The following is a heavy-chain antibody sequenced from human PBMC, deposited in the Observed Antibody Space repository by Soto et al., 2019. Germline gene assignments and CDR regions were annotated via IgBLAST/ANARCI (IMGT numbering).Heavy chain of an antibody. Sequence: EVQLVESGGGLVQPGGSLRLSCAASGFTFSDHHMDWVRQAPGKGLEWVGRIRKKADSYTTEHAASVKGRFTISRDDSKNSLYRKMNSMKTDDRAVYYCADVEVANGMAVGGQGTTFTVSS. J-gene: IGHJ6*02. D-gene: IGHD1-1*01. CDR1: GFTFSDHH. CDR3: ADVEVANGMAV. V-gene: IGHV3-72*01. CDR2: IRKKADSYTT.